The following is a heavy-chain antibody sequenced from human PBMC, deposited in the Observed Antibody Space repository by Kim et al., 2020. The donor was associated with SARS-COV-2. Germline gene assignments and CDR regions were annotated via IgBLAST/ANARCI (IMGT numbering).Heavy chain of an antibody. Sequence: SETLSLTCTVSGGSINNGDYYWNWVRQRPGMGLEWIGYIYHSGSTHYNPSLKSRLSMSLDTSKNQFSLKLPSVTVADTVVYYCAGIVGPTGGFVFDFWGRGSRVNVSS. D-gene: IGHD2-21*01. J-gene: IGHJ4*02. CDR2: IYHSGST. CDR3: AGIVGPTGGFVFDF. V-gene: IGHV4-31*03. CDR1: GGSINNGDYY.